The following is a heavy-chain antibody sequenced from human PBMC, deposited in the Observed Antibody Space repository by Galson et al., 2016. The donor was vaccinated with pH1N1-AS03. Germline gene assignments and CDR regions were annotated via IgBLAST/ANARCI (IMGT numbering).Heavy chain of an antibody. CDR3: ARRNPNPNFAIWYQHDYGMDV. CDR2: IYISGTT. J-gene: IGHJ6*02. Sequence: SLRLSCAASGFTVSSNYMSWVRQAPGKGLEWVSDIYISGTTYYADSVKGRFTISRDNAKNTVFLQMNSLRADDTAVYFCARRNPNPNFAIWYQHDYGMDVWGQGTTVTVSS. V-gene: IGHV3-66*01. D-gene: IGHD2-2*01. CDR1: GFTVSSNY.